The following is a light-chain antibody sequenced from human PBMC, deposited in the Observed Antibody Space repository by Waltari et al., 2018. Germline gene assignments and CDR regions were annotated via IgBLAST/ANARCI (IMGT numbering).Light chain of an antibody. V-gene: IGLV2-14*01. J-gene: IGLJ2*01. CDR3: SSYTSSSTLV. CDR1: SSDVGGYKY. Sequence: QSALTQPASVSGSPGQSITISCTGTSSDVGGYKYVSCYQHHPGKAPKLLIYEVNNRPSGVSSRFSGSKSGNMASLTISGLQPEDEADYYCSSYTSSSTLVFGGGTKLTVL. CDR2: EVN.